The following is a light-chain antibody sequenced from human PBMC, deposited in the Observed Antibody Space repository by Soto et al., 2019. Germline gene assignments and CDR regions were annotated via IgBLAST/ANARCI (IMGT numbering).Light chain of an antibody. CDR1: QSVSSY. Sequence: EIVLTQSPATLSLSPEERATLSCRASQSVSSYLAWYQQKPGHAPRLLIYDASNRATGIPARFSGSGSGTDFTLTISSLEPEDFAVYYCQQRGNWPLTFGGGTKVEIK. J-gene: IGKJ4*01. CDR3: QQRGNWPLT. CDR2: DAS. V-gene: IGKV3-11*01.